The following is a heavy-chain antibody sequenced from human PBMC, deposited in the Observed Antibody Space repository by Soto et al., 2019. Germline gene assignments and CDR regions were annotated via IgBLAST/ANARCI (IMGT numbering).Heavy chain of an antibody. CDR3: ARDLAPIEGGVGMDV. Sequence: KPSETLSLTCTVSGGSISSYYWSWIRQPPGKGLEWIGYIYYSGSTNYNPSLKSRVTISVDTSKNQFSLKLSSVTAADTAVYYCARDLAPIEGGVGMDVWGQGTTVTVSS. CDR1: GGSISSYY. V-gene: IGHV4-59*01. D-gene: IGHD3-16*01. CDR2: IYYSGST. J-gene: IGHJ6*02.